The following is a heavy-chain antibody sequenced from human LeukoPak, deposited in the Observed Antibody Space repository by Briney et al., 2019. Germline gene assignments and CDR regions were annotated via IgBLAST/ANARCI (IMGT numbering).Heavy chain of an antibody. CDR3: ARRAYDSRGYSFDY. V-gene: IGHV4-59*08. Sequence: TSETLSLTCTVSGGSISSYYWSWIRQPPGEGLEWIGYIYYSGSTNYNPSLKSRVTISVDTSKNQFSLKLSSVTAADTAVYYCARRAYDSRGYSFDYWGQGTLVTVSS. CDR2: IYYSGST. J-gene: IGHJ4*02. CDR1: GGSISSYY. D-gene: IGHD3-22*01.